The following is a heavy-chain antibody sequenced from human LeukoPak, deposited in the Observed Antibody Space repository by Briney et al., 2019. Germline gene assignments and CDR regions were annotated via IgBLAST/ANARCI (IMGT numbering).Heavy chain of an antibody. CDR2: ISYSGST. Sequence: SETLSLTCTVSGGSVSSGSDYWSWIRQPPGKGLEWSRYISYSGSTNCNPYLKSRVTISVDTSKNQFYLKLTSVTAADTAVYYCTRGAAMTTATTWGQGTLVTVSS. V-gene: IGHV4-61*01. D-gene: IGHD4-17*01. CDR3: TRGAAMTTATT. CDR1: GGSVSSGSDY. J-gene: IGHJ4*02.